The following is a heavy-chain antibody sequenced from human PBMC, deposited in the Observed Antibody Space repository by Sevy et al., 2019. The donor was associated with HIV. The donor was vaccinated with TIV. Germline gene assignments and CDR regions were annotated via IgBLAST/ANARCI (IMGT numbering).Heavy chain of an antibody. J-gene: IGHJ6*02. V-gene: IGHV4-38-2*01. D-gene: IGHD2-15*01. Sequence: ETLSLTCAVSNYSISSGYYWGWIRQSPGKGLEWIGNIYHSGSTYYNPSLKSRVTISVDASKNYFSLRLTSVTAADTAVYYCARASGGDRLDYYGMDVWGQGTTVTVSS. CDR3: ARASGGDRLDYYGMDV. CDR1: NYSISSGYY. CDR2: IYHSGST.